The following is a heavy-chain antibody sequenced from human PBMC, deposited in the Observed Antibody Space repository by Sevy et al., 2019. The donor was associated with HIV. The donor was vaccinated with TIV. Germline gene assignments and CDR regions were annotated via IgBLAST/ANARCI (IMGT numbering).Heavy chain of an antibody. CDR3: ARNRSAADTWGFDY. Sequence: SGPTLVKPTQTLTLTCTFSGFSLSTSGVGVAWIRQPPGKALEWLALIYWNDDKRYSPSLKSRLTITKDTSKNQVVLTMTNMDPVDTATYYCARNRSAADTWGFDYWGQGTLVTVSS. CDR1: GFSLSTSGVG. J-gene: IGHJ4*02. V-gene: IGHV2-5*01. D-gene: IGHD6-13*01. CDR2: IYWNDDK.